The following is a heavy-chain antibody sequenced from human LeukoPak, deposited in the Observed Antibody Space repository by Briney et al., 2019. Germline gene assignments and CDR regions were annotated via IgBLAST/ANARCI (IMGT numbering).Heavy chain of an antibody. V-gene: IGHV3-66*02. Sequence: PGGSLGLSCAASGFTVSSNYMSWVRQAPGKGLEWVSVIYSGGSTYYADSVKGRFTISRDNSKNTLYLQMNSLRAEDTAVYYCASGIVGALDYWGQGTLVTVSS. CDR1: GFTVSSNY. J-gene: IGHJ4*02. CDR3: ASGIVGALDY. CDR2: IYSGGST. D-gene: IGHD1-26*01.